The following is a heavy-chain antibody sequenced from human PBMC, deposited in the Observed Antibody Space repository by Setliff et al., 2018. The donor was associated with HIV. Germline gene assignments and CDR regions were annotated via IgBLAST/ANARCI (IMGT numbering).Heavy chain of an antibody. J-gene: IGHJ3*02. Sequence: GGSLRLSCAASGFTFSSYWMSWVRQAPGKGLEWVANIKQDGSEKYYVESVKGRFTISRDNANNSLYLQMNSLRAEDTAMYYCATSPKHSSGWYSSAFDIWGQGTMVTVSS. D-gene: IGHD6-19*01. CDR1: GFTFSSYW. CDR2: IKQDGSEK. V-gene: IGHV3-7*03. CDR3: ATSPKHSSGWYSSAFDI.